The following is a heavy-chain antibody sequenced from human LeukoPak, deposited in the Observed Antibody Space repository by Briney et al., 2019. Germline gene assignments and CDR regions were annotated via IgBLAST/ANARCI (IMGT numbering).Heavy chain of an antibody. J-gene: IGHJ2*01. CDR2: ISYDGSNK. CDR3: ARVAQQLQTWYLSYWYFDL. Sequence: GGSLRLSCAASGFTFSSYAMHWVRQAPGKGLEWVAVISYDGSNKYYADSVKGRFTIPRDNSKNTLYLQMNSLRAEDTAVYYCARVAQQLQTWYLSYWYFDLWGRGTLVTVSS. CDR1: GFTFSSYA. V-gene: IGHV3-30*04. D-gene: IGHD6-13*01.